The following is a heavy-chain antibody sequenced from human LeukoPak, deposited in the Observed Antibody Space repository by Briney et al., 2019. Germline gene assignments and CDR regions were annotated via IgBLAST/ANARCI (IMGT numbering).Heavy chain of an antibody. CDR3: ARAAADDYYYYMDV. CDR2: ISSSSTYI. V-gene: IGHV3-21*04. D-gene: IGHD6-13*01. CDR1: EFTFSSYS. J-gene: IGHJ6*03. Sequence: GGSLRLSCTASEFTFSSYSMSWVRQAPGKGLEWVSSISSSSTYIYYVDSVKGRFTISRDNAKNSLYLQMNSLRAEDTALYHCARAAADDYYYYMDVWGKGTTVTVSS.